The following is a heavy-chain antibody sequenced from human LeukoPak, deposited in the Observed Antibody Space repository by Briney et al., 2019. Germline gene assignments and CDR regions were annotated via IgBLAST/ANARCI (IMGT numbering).Heavy chain of an antibody. CDR2: IWYGGSNK. CDR3: AKDASTGDYYYYMDV. V-gene: IGHV3-30*02. D-gene: IGHD1-14*01. Sequence: GGSLRLSCAASGFTFSSYGMHWVRQAPGKGLEWVAVIWYGGSNKYYADSVKGRFTISRDNSKNTLYMQMNSLRAEDTAVYYCAKDASTGDYYYYMDVWGKGTTVTVSS. CDR1: GFTFSSYG. J-gene: IGHJ6*03.